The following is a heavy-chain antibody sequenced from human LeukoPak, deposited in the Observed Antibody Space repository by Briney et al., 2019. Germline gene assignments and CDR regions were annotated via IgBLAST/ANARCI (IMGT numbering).Heavy chain of an antibody. V-gene: IGHV4-34*01. CDR1: GGSFSGYY. CDR2: INHSGST. Sequence: SETLSLTCAVYGGSFSGYYWSWIRQPPGKGLEWIGEINHSGSTNYSPSLKSQVTISVDTSKNQFSLKLSSVTAADTAVYYCARGSRDGYFDYWGQGTLVTVSS. J-gene: IGHJ4*02. CDR3: ARGSRDGYFDY.